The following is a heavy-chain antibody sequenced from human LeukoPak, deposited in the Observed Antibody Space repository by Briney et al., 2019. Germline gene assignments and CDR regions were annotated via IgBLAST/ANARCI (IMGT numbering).Heavy chain of an antibody. CDR1: GFTFSSYW. Sequence: GGSLRLSCAASGFTFSSYWMSWVRQAPGKGLEWVSYISSSGSTIYYADSVKGRFTISRDNAKNSLYLQMNSLRAEDTAVYYCARDRVTIFGVAWGQGTLVTVSS. CDR3: ARDRVTIFGVA. CDR2: ISSSGSTI. V-gene: IGHV3-48*04. J-gene: IGHJ4*02. D-gene: IGHD3-3*01.